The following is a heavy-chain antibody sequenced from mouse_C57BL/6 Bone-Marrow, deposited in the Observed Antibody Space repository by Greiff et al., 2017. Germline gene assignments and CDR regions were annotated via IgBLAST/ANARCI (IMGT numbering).Heavy chain of an antibody. D-gene: IGHD2-3*01. CDR3: ANDGYYVRVWLAY. J-gene: IGHJ3*01. Sequence: QVQLQQSGAELVKPGASVKISCKASGYAFSSYWMNWVKQRPGKGLEWIGQIYPGDGDTNYNGKFKGKATLTADKSSSTAYMQLSSLSSEDAAVYFCANDGYYVRVWLAYWGQGTLVTVSA. CDR1: GYAFSSYW. CDR2: IYPGDGDT. V-gene: IGHV1-80*01.